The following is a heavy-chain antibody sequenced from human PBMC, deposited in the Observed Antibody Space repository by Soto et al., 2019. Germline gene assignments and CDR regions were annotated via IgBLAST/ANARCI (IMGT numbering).Heavy chain of an antibody. J-gene: IGHJ4*02. Sequence: GASVKVSCKASGYTFTGYYMHWVRQAPGQGLEWMGWINPNSGGTNYAQKFQGWVTMTRDTSISTAYMELSRLRSDDTAVYYCARDRYSSSREYYFDYWGQGTPVTVSS. CDR1: GYTFTGYY. CDR3: ARDRYSSSREYYFDY. D-gene: IGHD6-6*01. CDR2: INPNSGGT. V-gene: IGHV1-2*04.